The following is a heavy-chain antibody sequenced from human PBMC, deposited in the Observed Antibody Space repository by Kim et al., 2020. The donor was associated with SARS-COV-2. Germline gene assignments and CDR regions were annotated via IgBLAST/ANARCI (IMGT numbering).Heavy chain of an antibody. Sequence: SETLSLTCTVSGGSISSSSYYWGWIRQPPGKGLEWIVSIYYSGSTYYNPSLKSRVTISVDTSKNHFSLKLSSVTAADTAVYYCASQGAFWSGDDYWGQGTLVTVSS. J-gene: IGHJ4*02. V-gene: IGHV4-39*07. CDR3: ASQGAFWSGDDY. CDR1: GGSISSSSYY. CDR2: IYYSGST. D-gene: IGHD3-3*01.